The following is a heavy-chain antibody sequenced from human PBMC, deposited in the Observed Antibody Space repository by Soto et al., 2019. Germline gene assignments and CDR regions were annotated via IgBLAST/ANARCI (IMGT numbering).Heavy chain of an antibody. D-gene: IGHD6-19*01. V-gene: IGHV1-2*02. Sequence: SXKVSFEASGYTXTDYYINLVRQAPGQGLEWMGWINPNSCGTNYAKKFQVRFTMTSDTSISKAYMELNRMRSEDTAVYYCARDQSPSSGWPGMDVWGQGTTGTVSS. CDR1: GYTXTDYY. CDR2: INPNSCGT. CDR3: ARDQSPSSGWPGMDV. J-gene: IGHJ6*02.